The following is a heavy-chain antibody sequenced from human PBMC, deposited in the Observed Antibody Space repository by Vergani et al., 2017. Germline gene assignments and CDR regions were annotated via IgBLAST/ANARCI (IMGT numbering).Heavy chain of an antibody. Sequence: QVQLVQSGAEVKKPGSSVKVSCKASGGTFSSYAISWVRQAPGQGLEWMGRIIPILGTANYAQKFQGRVTITADESTSTAYMELSSLRSDDTAVYYCARAVAYYDFWSGYLGYYYYYYMDVWGKGTTVTGAS. CDR1: GGTFSSYA. CDR2: IIPILGTA. D-gene: IGHD3-3*01. V-gene: IGHV1-69*11. CDR3: ARAVAYYDFWSGYLGYYYYYYMDV. J-gene: IGHJ6*03.